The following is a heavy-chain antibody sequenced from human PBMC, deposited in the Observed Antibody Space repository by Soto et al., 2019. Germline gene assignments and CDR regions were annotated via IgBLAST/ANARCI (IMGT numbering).Heavy chain of an antibody. CDR3: AHRLSLTLYGTSGYIFDY. CDR2: IYWNDDK. Sequence: QITLNESGPTLVRPTQTLTLTCTFSGFSLSTSGVGVAWIRQPPGKALEWLALIYWNDDKRYSPSLKRRLTIAKDTSKNQVVLTMTNIDPVDTATYYCAHRLSLTLYGTSGYIFDYWGQGTLVTVSS. D-gene: IGHD3-9*01. J-gene: IGHJ4*02. CDR1: GFSLSTSGVG. V-gene: IGHV2-5*01.